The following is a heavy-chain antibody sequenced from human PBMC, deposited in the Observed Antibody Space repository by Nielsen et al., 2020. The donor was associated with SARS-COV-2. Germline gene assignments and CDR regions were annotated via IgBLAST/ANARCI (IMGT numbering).Heavy chain of an antibody. CDR1: GGSISSSSYY. V-gene: IGHV4-39*01. CDR3: ASLAFGDHSPDLFDY. D-gene: IGHD3-10*01. J-gene: IGHJ4*02. CDR2: IYYSGST. Sequence: GSLRLSCTVSGGSISSSSYYWGWIRQPPGKGLEWIGSIYYSGSTYYNPSLKSRVTISVDTSKNQFSLKLSSVTAADTAVYYCASLAFGDHSPDLFDYWGQGTLVTVSS.